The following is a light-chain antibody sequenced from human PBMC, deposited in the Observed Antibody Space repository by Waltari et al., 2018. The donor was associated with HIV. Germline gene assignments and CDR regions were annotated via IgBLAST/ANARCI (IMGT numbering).Light chain of an antibody. V-gene: IGLV3-25*03. CDR2: KDI. CDR1: ALPNQF. CDR3: QSTDSSGTYWV. Sequence: SYELTQPPSVSVSPGQTARITCSGDALPNQFAYWYQKKEGQAPFLVLYKDIERPSGSPERFSASSSGTTVTLTISGVQAEDEGDYYCQSTDSSGTYWVFGGGTKLTVL. J-gene: IGLJ3*02.